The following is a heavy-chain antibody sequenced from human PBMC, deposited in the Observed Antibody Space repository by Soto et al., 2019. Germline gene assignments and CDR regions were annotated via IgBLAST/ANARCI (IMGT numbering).Heavy chain of an antibody. CDR3: SRFIMVGRWFDPNYYHGMDV. CDR1: GYTFSNYG. V-gene: IGHV1-18*01. D-gene: IGHD3-10*01. CDR2: ISGYNGNT. Sequence: ASVKVSCKTSGYTFSNYGINWVRQAPGQGLEWMGWISGYNGNTNYAQTVQGRVTMTTDTSTGTVYMELRSLKSDDTAIYHCSRFIMVGRWFDPNYYHGMDVWRQGTTVTVSS. J-gene: IGHJ6*02.